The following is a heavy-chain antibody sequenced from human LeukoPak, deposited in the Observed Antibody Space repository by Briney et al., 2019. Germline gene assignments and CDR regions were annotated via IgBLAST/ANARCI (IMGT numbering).Heavy chain of an antibody. CDR1: GFTFSSNA. CDR2: ITGNGGST. Sequence: GGSLRLSCAASGFTFSSNAMSWVRQAPGKGLEWVSVITGNGGSTYYADSVKGRLTISRDNSKNTLSLQMNSLRAEDTAVYYCAKDAVAPGSGGDYFDYWGQGTLVTVSS. V-gene: IGHV3-23*01. CDR3: AKDAVAPGSGGDYFDY. D-gene: IGHD3-10*01. J-gene: IGHJ4*02.